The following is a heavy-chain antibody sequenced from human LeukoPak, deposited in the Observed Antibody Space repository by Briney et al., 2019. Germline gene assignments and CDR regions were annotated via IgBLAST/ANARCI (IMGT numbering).Heavy chain of an antibody. D-gene: IGHD4-11*01. J-gene: IGHJ4*02. V-gene: IGHV4-59*01. CDR1: RGSISTYY. CDR3: ARSRNSSPYYFDT. Sequence: SETLSLTCSVSRGSISTYYWSWIRQPPGKGLEWIGFVFYSGTTNSNPSVKSRVSMSVDMSKNHLSLELTSVTAADSAVYYCARSRNSSPYYFDTWGQGTLVTVSS. CDR2: VFYSGTT.